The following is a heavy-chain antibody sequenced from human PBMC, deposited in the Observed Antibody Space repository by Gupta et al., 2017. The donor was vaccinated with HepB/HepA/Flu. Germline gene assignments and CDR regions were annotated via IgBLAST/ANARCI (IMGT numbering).Heavy chain of an antibody. D-gene: IGHD3-3*01. J-gene: IGHJ6*02. CDR1: GLTFRDYY. V-gene: IGHV3-11*01. CDR3: ARDPDFGVVIPKRLLYGMDV. Sequence: QVQLVESGGGLVKPGGSLRLSCAASGLTFRDYYMSWIGQAPGKGLEWVSYISSSGSTIYYADSVKGRFTISRDNAKNSLYLQMNSLRAEDTAVYYCARDPDFGVVIPKRLLYGMDVWGQGTAVTVSS. CDR2: ISSSGSTI.